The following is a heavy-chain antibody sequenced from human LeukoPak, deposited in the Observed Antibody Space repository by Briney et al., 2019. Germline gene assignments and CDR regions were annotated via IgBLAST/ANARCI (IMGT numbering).Heavy chain of an antibody. Sequence: GRPLRLSCAASGFTFSSYGMHWVRQAPGKGLEWVAVISYDGSNKYYADSVKGRFTISRDNSKNTLYLQMNSLRAEDTAVYYCAVGGFWGQGTLVTVSS. J-gene: IGHJ4*02. CDR3: AVGGF. CDR2: ISYDGSNK. V-gene: IGHV3-30*03. CDR1: GFTFSSYG. D-gene: IGHD3-16*01.